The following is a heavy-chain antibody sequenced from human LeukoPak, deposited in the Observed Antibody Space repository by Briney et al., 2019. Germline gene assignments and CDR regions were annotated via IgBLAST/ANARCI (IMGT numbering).Heavy chain of an antibody. Sequence: ASVKVSCKASGYTFTSYGISWVRQAPGQGLEWMGWISAYNGNTNYAQKLQGRVTMTTDTSTSTAYMELSSLRAEDTAVYYCARDLMWDWIVVVPYAFDIWGQGTMVTVSS. CDR2: ISAYNGNT. J-gene: IGHJ3*02. V-gene: IGHV1-18*01. CDR3: ARDLMWDWIVVVPYAFDI. CDR1: GYTFTSYG. D-gene: IGHD3-22*01.